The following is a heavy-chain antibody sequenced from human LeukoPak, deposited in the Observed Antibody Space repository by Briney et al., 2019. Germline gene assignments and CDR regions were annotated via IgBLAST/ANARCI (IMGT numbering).Heavy chain of an antibody. D-gene: IGHD6-25*01. J-gene: IGHJ4*02. CDR1: GFTFSSYG. CDR2: ISYDGSNK. Sequence: GGSLRLSCAASGFTFSSYGMHWVRQAPGKGLEWVAVISYDGSNKYYADSVKGRFTISRDNSKNTLYLQMNSLRAEDTAVYYCAKDLRYSSERYFDYWGQGTLVTVSS. V-gene: IGHV3-30*18. CDR3: AKDLRYSSERYFDY.